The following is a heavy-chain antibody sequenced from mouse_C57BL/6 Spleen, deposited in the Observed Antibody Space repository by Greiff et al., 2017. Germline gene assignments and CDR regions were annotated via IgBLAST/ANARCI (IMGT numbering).Heavy chain of an antibody. CDR2: IYPGDGDT. V-gene: IGHV1-80*01. Sequence: VQLQQSGAELVKPGASVKISCKASGYAFSSYWMNWVKQRPGKGLEWIGQIYPGDGDTNHNGKFKGKATLTADKSSSTAYMQLSSLTSEDSAVYFCARDGYYFYAMDYWGQGTSVTVSS. D-gene: IGHD2-3*01. CDR3: ARDGYYFYAMDY. CDR1: GYAFSSYW. J-gene: IGHJ4*01.